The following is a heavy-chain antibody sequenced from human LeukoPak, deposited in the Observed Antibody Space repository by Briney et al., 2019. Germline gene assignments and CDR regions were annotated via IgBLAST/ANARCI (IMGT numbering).Heavy chain of an antibody. CDR2: IYYSGST. CDR3: AREGSRWVDFDY. J-gene: IGHJ4*02. CDR1: GGSISSHY. V-gene: IGHV4-59*11. D-gene: IGHD1-26*01. Sequence: PETLSLTCTVPGGSISSHYRNWIRQTPGKGLEWIGYIYYSGSTNYNTSLKSRVAISLDTSKSQFSLKLSAVTAADRGVYYCAREGSRWVDFDYWGQGTLVTVSS.